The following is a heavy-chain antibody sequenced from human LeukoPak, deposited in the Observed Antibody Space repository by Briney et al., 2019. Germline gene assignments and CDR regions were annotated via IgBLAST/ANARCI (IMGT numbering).Heavy chain of an antibody. Sequence: SETLSLTCTVSGGSISSSSYYWGWIRQPPGKGLEWIGSIYHSGSTYYNPSLKSRVTISVDTSKNQFSLKLSSVTAADTAAYYCARSMVARHDAFDIWGQGTMVTVSS. J-gene: IGHJ3*02. CDR1: GGSISSSSYY. CDR2: IYHSGST. V-gene: IGHV4-39*07. CDR3: ARSMVARHDAFDI. D-gene: IGHD2-15*01.